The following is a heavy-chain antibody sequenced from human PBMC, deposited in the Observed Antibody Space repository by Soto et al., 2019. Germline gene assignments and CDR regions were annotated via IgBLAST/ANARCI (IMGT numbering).Heavy chain of an antibody. CDR1: GGSISSSSYY. Sequence: SETLSLTCTVSGGSISSSSYYWGWIRQPPGKGLEWIGSIYYSGSTYYNPSLKSRVTISVDTSKNQFSLKLSSVTAADTAVYYCASTPNWNDGDDAFDIWGQGTMVTVSS. D-gene: IGHD1-1*01. J-gene: IGHJ3*02. CDR2: IYYSGST. CDR3: ASTPNWNDGDDAFDI. V-gene: IGHV4-39*01.